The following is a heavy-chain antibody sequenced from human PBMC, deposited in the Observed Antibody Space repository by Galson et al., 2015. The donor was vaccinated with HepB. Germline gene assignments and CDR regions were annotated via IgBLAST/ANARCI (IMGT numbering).Heavy chain of an antibody. V-gene: IGHV3-23*01. D-gene: IGHD4-17*01. CDR2: ISGSGGKT. CDR1: GFTFSSYA. Sequence: SLRLSCAASGFTFSSYAMSWVRQAPGKGLEWVSAISGSGGKTFYADSVKGRFTISRDNSMNTLFLQMNSLRAEDTAIYFSAKDVYGGYYPDYWGQGTLVTVSS. J-gene: IGHJ4*01. CDR3: AKDVYGGYYPDY.